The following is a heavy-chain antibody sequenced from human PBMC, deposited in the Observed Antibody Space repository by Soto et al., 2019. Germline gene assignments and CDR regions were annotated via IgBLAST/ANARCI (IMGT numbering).Heavy chain of an antibody. CDR3: ARDNYGILTGHHRGYYYGMDV. CDR1: GDSVSSNSAA. J-gene: IGHJ6*02. V-gene: IGHV6-1*01. Sequence: SQTLSLTCAISGDSVSSNSAAWNWIRQSPSRGLEWLGRTYYRSKWYNDYAVSVKSRITINPDTSKNQFSLQLNSVTPEDTAVYYCARDNYGILTGHHRGYYYGMDVWGQGTTVTVSS. D-gene: IGHD3-9*01. CDR2: TYYRSKWYN.